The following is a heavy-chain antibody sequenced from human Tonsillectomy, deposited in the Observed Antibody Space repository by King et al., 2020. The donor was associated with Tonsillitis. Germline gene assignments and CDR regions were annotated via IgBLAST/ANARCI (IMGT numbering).Heavy chain of an antibody. CDR1: GYTFNSYG. V-gene: IGHV1-18*01. CDR3: ARDSRDIVALSNYYGMDV. J-gene: IGHJ6*02. D-gene: IGHD5-12*01. CDR2: ISAYNGNT. Sequence: QLVQSGAEVKKPGASVKVYCKASGYTFNSYGISWVRQAPGQGLEWMGWISAYNGNTKYAQKVQGRVTMTTDTSTSTAYMELRSLRSDDTAVYYCARDSRDIVALSNYYGMDVWGQGTTVTVSS.